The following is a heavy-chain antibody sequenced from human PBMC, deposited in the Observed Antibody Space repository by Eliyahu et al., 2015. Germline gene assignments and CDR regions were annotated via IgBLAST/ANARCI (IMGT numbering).Heavy chain of an antibody. D-gene: IGHD6-13*01. CDR1: GYTFTNYG. CDR3: AKKDPSSSAYFDY. Sequence: EVHLLESGGGLVQPGGSLRLSCLASGYTFTNYGMTWVRQAPGLGLEWVSHISVGGATYYADSVKGRFTISRDSSKNTLYLQMXSLRAEDTAVYYCAKKDPSSSAYFDYWGQGTLVAVSS. J-gene: IGHJ4*02. CDR2: ISVGGAT. V-gene: IGHV3-23*01.